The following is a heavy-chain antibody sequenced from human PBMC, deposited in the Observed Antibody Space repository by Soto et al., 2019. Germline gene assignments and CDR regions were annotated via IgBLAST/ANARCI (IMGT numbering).Heavy chain of an antibody. CDR2: IFYSGST. CDR3: AGDFYEGFDS. CDR1: GGSISTSRSY. Sequence: SETLSLTCNVSGGSISTSRSYWAWIRQPPGKGLEWLANIFYSGSTYYNPSLASRVTVSVDTSKNEFSLKLRSVTAADTAVYYFAGDFYEGFDSWGQGTLVTVSS. D-gene: IGHD3-3*01. V-gene: IGHV4-39*02. J-gene: IGHJ4*02.